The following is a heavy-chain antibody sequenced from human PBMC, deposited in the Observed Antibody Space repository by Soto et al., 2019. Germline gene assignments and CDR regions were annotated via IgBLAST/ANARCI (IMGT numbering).Heavy chain of an antibody. D-gene: IGHD7-27*01. CDR1: GFTVSSNY. V-gene: IGHV3-53*04. Sequence: EVQLVESGGGLVQPGGSLRLSCAASGFTVSSNYMSWVRQAPGKGLEWVSVIYSGGSTYYADSVKGRFTISRHNSKNTLYLQMNSLRAEDTAVYYWARKILGAFEIWGQGTMVTVSS. J-gene: IGHJ3*02. CDR2: IYSGGST. CDR3: ARKILGAFEI.